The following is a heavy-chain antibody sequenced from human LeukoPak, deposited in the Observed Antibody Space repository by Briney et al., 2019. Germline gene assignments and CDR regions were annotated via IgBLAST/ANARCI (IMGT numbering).Heavy chain of an antibody. V-gene: IGHV4-39*07. J-gene: IGHJ4*02. CDR2: IYYSGST. D-gene: IGHD3-3*01. CDR1: GGSISSSSYY. CDR3: ARARGYYDFWSGYLAWSGAPDY. Sequence: SETLSLTCTVSGGSISSSSYYWGWIRQPPGKGLEWIGSIYYSGSTYYNPSLKSRVTISVDTSKNQFSLKLSSVTAADTAVYYCARARGYYDFWSGYLAWSGAPDYWGQGTLVTVSS.